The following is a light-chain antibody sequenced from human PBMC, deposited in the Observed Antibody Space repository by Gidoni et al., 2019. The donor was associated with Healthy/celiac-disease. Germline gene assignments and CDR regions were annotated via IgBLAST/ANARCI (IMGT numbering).Light chain of an antibody. CDR1: QGISSY. CDR3: QQYYSYPRT. CDR2: AAS. V-gene: IGKV1-8*01. J-gene: IGKJ1*01. Sequence: AIRMTQSPSSCSASTGDRVTITCRASQGISSYLAWYQQKPGKAPKLLIYAASTLQSGVPSRFRGRGSGTDFTLTISCLQSEDFATYYCQQYYSYPRTFGQGTKVEIK.